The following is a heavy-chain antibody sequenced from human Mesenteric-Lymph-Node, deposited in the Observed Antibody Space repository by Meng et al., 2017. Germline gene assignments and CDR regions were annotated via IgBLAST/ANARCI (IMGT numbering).Heavy chain of an antibody. Sequence: GESLKISCAASGFSSSNYEMNWVRQAPGEGLEWILYISRTGSTYYTDTVRGRFTISRDDATNSLHLQMDSLRGEDTAVYYCARADFGASSVHWIDSWGPGTLVTVSS. CDR1: GFSSSNYE. J-gene: IGHJ5*01. CDR3: ARADFGASSVHWIDS. CDR2: ISRTGST. D-gene: IGHD3-10*01. V-gene: IGHV3-48*03.